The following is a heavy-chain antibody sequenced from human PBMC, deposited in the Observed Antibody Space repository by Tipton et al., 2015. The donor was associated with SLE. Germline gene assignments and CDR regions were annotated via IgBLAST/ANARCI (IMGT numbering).Heavy chain of an antibody. CDR2: IYGNGGA. V-gene: IGHV4-61*02. CDR1: DGSISSDYYY. J-gene: IGHJ1*01. Sequence: TLSLTCSVSDGSISSDYYYGSWLRQPAGKPLEWIGRIYGNGGASYNPSLESRVTISLDTSKNQFSLRLSSVTAADTAVYYCARSPGTARAEYFHHWGQGTLVTVSS. CDR3: ARSPGTARAEYFHH. D-gene: IGHD1-14*01.